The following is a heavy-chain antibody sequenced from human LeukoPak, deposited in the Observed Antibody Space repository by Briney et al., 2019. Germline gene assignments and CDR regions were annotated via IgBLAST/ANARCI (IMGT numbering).Heavy chain of an antibody. J-gene: IGHJ6*02. V-gene: IGHV6-1*01. CDR1: GDSVSSNSAA. Sequence: SQTLSLTCAISGDSVSSNSAAWNWIRQSPSRGLEWLGRTYYRSKWYNDYAVSVKSRITINPDTSKNQFSLQLNSVTPEDTAVYYCARGRQQLVRLGYYYYGMDVWGQGTTVTVSS. D-gene: IGHD6-13*01. CDR2: TYYRSKWYN. CDR3: ARGRQQLVRLGYYYYGMDV.